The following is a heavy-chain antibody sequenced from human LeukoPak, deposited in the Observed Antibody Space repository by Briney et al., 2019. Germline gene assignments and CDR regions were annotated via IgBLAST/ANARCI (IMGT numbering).Heavy chain of an antibody. Sequence: GGSLRLSCAASGFTFDDYAMHWVRQAPGKGLEWVSGISWNSGSIGYADSVKGRFTISRDNAKNSLYLQMNSLRAEDMALYYCAKGLLGGVREPIGYWGQGTLVTVSS. CDR1: GFTFDDYA. D-gene: IGHD3-10*01. CDR2: ISWNSGSI. CDR3: AKGLLGGVREPIGY. J-gene: IGHJ4*02. V-gene: IGHV3-9*03.